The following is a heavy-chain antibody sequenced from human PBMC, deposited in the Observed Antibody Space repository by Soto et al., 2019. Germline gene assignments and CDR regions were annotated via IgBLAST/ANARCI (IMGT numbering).Heavy chain of an antibody. CDR1: EFTFRSYS. Sequence: EVQLVESGGGLVKPGGSLRLSCAASEFTFRSYSLNWVRQDPGKGLEWVSSISSSSSYIYYADSLKGRFTISRDNAKNSLYLQMNSLRAEDTAVYYCARDLQAGAFDIWGQGTLVTVSS. V-gene: IGHV3-21*01. J-gene: IGHJ3*02. CDR2: ISSSSSYI. CDR3: ARDLQAGAFDI.